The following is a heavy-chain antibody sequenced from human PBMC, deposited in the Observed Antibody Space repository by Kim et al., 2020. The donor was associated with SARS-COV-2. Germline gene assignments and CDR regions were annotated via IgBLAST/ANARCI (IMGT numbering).Heavy chain of an antibody. J-gene: IGHJ6*02. V-gene: IGHV3-33*06. CDR3: AKESAEYYYDSSGYLGYGMDV. D-gene: IGHD3-22*01. CDR2: IWYDGSNK. CDR1: GFTFSSYG. Sequence: GGSLRLSCAASGFTFSSYGMHWVRQAPGKGLEWVAVIWYDGSNKYYADSVKGRFTISRDNSKNTLYLQMNSLRAEDTAVYYCAKESAEYYYDSSGYLGYGMDVWGQGTTVTVSS.